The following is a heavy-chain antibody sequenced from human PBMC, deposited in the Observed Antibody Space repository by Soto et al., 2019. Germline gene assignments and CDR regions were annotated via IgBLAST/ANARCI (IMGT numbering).Heavy chain of an antibody. CDR1: GGTFNNYT. V-gene: IGHV1-69*01. D-gene: IGHD3-10*02. Sequence: QEQLVQSGAEMKKPGSSVTVSCKASGGTFNNYTITWVRQVPGQGFEWMGGIIPMFGTANFAQKFQGRLSISADESMTTAYMELTSLRSDDTAVYSCATGTTPAHCSRSSCYYVDSWFDPWGQGTLVTVSS. J-gene: IGHJ5*02. CDR2: IIPMFGTA. CDR3: ATGTTPAHCSRSSCYYVDSWFDP.